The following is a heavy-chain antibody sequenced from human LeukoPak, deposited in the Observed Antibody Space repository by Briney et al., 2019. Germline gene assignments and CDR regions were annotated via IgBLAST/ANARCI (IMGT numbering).Heavy chain of an antibody. V-gene: IGHV3-66*04. D-gene: IGHD3-16*01. Sequence: GGSLRLSCAASGFSVITNYMSWVREAPGKGLEWVSVIYSDGSANYADSVRGRFTISRDNSKNTLYLQMNSLRAEDTAVYYCARLGGYWGQGTQVTVSS. J-gene: IGHJ4*02. CDR2: IYSDGSA. CDR3: ARLGGY. CDR1: GFSVITNY.